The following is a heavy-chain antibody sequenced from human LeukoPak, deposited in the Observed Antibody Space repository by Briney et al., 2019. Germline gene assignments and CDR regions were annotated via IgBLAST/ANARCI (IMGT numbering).Heavy chain of an antibody. Sequence: ASVKVSCKASGYTFTSYDINWVRQATGQGLEWMGWMNPNSGNTGYAQKFQGRVTMTMNTSISTAYMELSSLRSEDTAVYYCARVPPQRYSYDTPLDYWGQGTLVTVSS. CDR1: GYTFTSYD. D-gene: IGHD5-18*01. CDR2: MNPNSGNT. J-gene: IGHJ4*02. CDR3: ARVPPQRYSYDTPLDY. V-gene: IGHV1-8*01.